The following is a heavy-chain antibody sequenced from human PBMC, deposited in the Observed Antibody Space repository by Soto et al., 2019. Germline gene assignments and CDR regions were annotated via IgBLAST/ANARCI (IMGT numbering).Heavy chain of an antibody. CDR2: IYYSGST. V-gene: IGHV4-39*01. CDR3: ARHSVREHDNWFDP. D-gene: IGHD3-10*01. Sequence: QLQLQESGPGLVKPSETLSLTCTVSGGSISSSSYYWGWIRQPPGKGLEWIGSIYYSGSTYYNPSLKSRVTISVDTSKTQFSLKLSSVTAADTAVYYCARHSVREHDNWFDPWGQGTLVTVSS. CDR1: GGSISSSSYY. J-gene: IGHJ5*02.